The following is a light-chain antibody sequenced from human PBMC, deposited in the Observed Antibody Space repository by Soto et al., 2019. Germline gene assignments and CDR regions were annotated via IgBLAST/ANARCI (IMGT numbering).Light chain of an antibody. CDR3: QQYDNLLVT. V-gene: IGKV1-33*01. CDR2: DAS. Sequence: DIQMTQSPSSLSASVGDRVTITCRASQSISSYLGWYQQKPGKAPKLLIYDASNLETGVPSRFSGSGPGTDFTFTISSLQPEDIATYYCQQYDNLLVTFGGGTKVDIK. J-gene: IGKJ4*01. CDR1: QSISSY.